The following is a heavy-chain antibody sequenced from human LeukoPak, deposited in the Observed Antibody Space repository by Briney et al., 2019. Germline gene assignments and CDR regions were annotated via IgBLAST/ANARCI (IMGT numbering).Heavy chain of an antibody. CDR2: ISWNSGSI. V-gene: IGHV3-9*01. CDR1: GFTFDDYA. Sequence: PGGSLRLSCAASGFTFDDYAMHWVRQAPGKGLEWVSGISWNSGSIGYADSVKGRFTISRDNAKNSLYLQMNSLRAEDTAVYYCAKSGGPNAGYWGQGTLVTVSS. D-gene: IGHD3-10*01. CDR3: AKSGGPNAGY. J-gene: IGHJ4*02.